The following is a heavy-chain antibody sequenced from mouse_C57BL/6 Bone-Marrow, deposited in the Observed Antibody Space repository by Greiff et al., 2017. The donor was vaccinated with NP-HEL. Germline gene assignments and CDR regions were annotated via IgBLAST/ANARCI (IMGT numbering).Heavy chain of an antibody. V-gene: IGHV1-64*01. D-gene: IGHD1-1*02. Sequence: QVQLKQPGAELVKPGASVKLSCKASGYTFTSYWMHWVKQRPGQGLEWIGMIHPNSGSTNYNEKFKSKATLTVDKSSSTAYMQLSSLTSEDSAVYYCASHYGPWFAYWGQGTLVTVSA. CDR2: IHPNSGST. J-gene: IGHJ3*01. CDR1: GYTFTSYW. CDR3: ASHYGPWFAY.